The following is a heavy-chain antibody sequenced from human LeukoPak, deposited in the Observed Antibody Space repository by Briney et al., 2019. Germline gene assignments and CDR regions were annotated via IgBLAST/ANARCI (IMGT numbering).Heavy chain of an antibody. J-gene: IGHJ5*02. D-gene: IGHD3-10*01. CDR3: ARQAITMVRGVIITLFDP. V-gene: IGHV1-18*01. CDR1: GYTFTSYG. Sequence: ASVKVSCKASGYTFTSYGISWVRQAPGQGLEWMGWISAYNGNTNYAQKLQGRVTMTTDTSTSTAYMELRRLRSDDTAVYYCARQAITMVRGVIITLFDPWGQGTLVTVSS. CDR2: ISAYNGNT.